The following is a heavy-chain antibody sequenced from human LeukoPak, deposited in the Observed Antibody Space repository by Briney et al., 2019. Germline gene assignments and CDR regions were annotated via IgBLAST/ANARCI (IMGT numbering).Heavy chain of an antibody. J-gene: IGHJ6*04. Sequence: SETLSLTCAVYGASFNGYYWSWIRQSPGKGLEWVGEINHSGRTYYNPSLRGRVTISFDTSKNHFSLKLISVTAADTAVYYCARLLIASPSHYYYKDVWGKGTTVIVSS. CDR1: GASFNGYY. CDR2: INHSGRT. V-gene: IGHV4-34*01. CDR3: ARLLIASPSHYYYKDV. D-gene: IGHD3-16*01.